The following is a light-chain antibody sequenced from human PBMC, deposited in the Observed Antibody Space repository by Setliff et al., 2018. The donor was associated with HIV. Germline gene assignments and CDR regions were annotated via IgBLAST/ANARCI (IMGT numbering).Light chain of an antibody. Sequence: QSALAQPRSVSGSPGQSVTFSCTGSSSDVGAYNYVSWYQQHPGEAPKLIIYDVTKRPSGVPDRFSGSKSGDTASLTISGLQSEDEADYYCCSYAGTYTYIFGTGTKVTVL. CDR3: CSYAGTYTYI. CDR2: DVT. CDR1: SSDVGAYNY. V-gene: IGLV2-11*01. J-gene: IGLJ1*01.